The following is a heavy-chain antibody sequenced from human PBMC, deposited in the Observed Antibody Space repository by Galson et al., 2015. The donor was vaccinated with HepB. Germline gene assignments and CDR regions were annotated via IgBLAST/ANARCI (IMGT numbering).Heavy chain of an antibody. D-gene: IGHD2-21*02. CDR3: ARGGPPMHIVVVTAHDAFDI. CDR2: ISYDGSNK. CDR1: GFTFSSYA. J-gene: IGHJ3*02. V-gene: IGHV3-30*04. Sequence: LRLSCAASGFTFSSYAMHWVRQAPGKGLEWVAVISYDGSNKYYADSVKGRFTISRDNSKNTLYLQMNSLRAEDTAVYYCARGGPPMHIVVVTAHDAFDIWGQGTMVTVSS.